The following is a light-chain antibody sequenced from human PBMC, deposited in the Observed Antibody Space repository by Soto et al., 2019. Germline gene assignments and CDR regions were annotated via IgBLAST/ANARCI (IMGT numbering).Light chain of an antibody. J-gene: IGKJ5*01. CDR2: AAS. Sequence: DIQLTQSPSFLSASVGDRVTITCRPSQDINTYLAWYQQKPGKAPKLLIFAASTLQTGDPSRFSGSGSGTEFTVTMTSLQPEDFATYFGQQRKSYPITFGQGTRLEIK. V-gene: IGKV1-9*01. CDR1: QDINTY. CDR3: QQRKSYPIT.